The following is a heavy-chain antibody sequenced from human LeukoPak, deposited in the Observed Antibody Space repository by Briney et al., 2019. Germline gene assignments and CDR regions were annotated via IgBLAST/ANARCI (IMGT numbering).Heavy chain of an antibody. CDR3: AKDISRSIAAAGTSYYYYGMDV. J-gene: IGHJ6*02. Sequence: SGRSRTLSCALSRFILDEYAIQWVRQAPEEVLEWVSSARWNSSSIGYADSVKGRFTISRDNAKNSLYLQMNSLRAEDTALYYCAKDISRSIAAAGTSYYYYGMDVWGQGTTVTVSS. V-gene: IGHV3-9*01. CDR1: RFILDEYA. CDR2: ARWNSSSI. D-gene: IGHD6-13*01.